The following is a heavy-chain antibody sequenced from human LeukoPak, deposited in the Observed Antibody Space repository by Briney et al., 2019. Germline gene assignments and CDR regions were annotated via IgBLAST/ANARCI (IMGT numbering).Heavy chain of an antibody. V-gene: IGHV4-61*01. CDR3: ARYIVVVPAATRQDWFDP. D-gene: IGHD2-2*01. CDR1: GGSVSSGSYY. J-gene: IGHJ5*02. CDR2: IYYSGST. Sequence: SETLSLTCTVSGGSVSSGSYYWSWIRQPPGKGLEWIGYIYYSGSTNYSPSLKSRVTISVDTSKNQFSLKLSSVTAADAAVYYCARYIVVVPAATRQDWFDPWGQGTLVTVSS.